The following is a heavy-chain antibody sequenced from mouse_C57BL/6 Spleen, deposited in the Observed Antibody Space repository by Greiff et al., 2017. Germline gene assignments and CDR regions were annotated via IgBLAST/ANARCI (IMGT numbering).Heavy chain of an antibody. J-gene: IGHJ2*01. V-gene: IGHV1-64*01. D-gene: IGHD2-3*01. Sequence: QVQLQQPGAELVKPGASVKLSCKASGYTFTSYWMHWVKQRPGRGLEWIGMIHPNSGSTNYNEKFKSKASLTVYKSSSTAYMQRSSLTSEASAVYDSAREGGGYYSFDYWGQGTTLTVSS. CDR3: AREGGGYYSFDY. CDR1: GYTFTSYW. CDR2: IHPNSGST.